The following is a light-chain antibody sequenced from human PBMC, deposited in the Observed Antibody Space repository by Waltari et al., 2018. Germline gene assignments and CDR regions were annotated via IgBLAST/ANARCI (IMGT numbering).Light chain of an antibody. J-gene: IGLJ1*01. CDR1: SSTIVSNY. CDR2: RND. V-gene: IGLV1-47*01. Sequence: QSVLIQPPSVSGTAGQRVTISGSGMSSTIVSNYVYWYEHLPGTAPRLLIYRNDQRPSGVPDRFSGSKSGTSASLAISGLRSEDEADFYCATWDDSLGGAIFGPGTKVTVL. CDR3: ATWDDSLGGAI.